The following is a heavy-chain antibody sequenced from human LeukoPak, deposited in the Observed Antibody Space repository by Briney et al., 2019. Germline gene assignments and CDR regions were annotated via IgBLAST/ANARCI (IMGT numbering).Heavy chain of an antibody. Sequence: GGSLRLSCEASGFTFSSYWMHWVRQVPGKGLVWVSRINSDGRSTSYADSVKGRFTISRDNGKNTLYLQMNSLRAEDTAVYYCATGQGHGMDVWGQGTTVTVSS. J-gene: IGHJ6*02. D-gene: IGHD1-14*01. CDR3: ATGQGHGMDV. V-gene: IGHV3-74*01. CDR2: INSDGRST. CDR1: GFTFSSYW.